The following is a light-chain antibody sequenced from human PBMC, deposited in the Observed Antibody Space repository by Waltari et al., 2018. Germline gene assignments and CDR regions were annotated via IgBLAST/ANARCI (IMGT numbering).Light chain of an antibody. CDR3: QQYSSFST. V-gene: IGKV1-5*03. J-gene: IGKJ2*01. Sequence: DIQMTQSPSTLSASVGGRVTISCRASKSVGTWLAWYQQKPGKAPKLLTYMASSLERGVPSRFSGSGSGKLFTLTISRLQPDDYASYSCQQYSSFSTFGQGTKVDI. CDR1: KSVGTW. CDR2: MAS.